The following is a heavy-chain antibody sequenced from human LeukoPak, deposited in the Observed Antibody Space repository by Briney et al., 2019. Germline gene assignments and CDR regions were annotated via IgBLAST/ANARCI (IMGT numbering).Heavy chain of an antibody. CDR3: ARRPKGLRFLEWLLYFDY. D-gene: IGHD3-3*01. CDR2: INHSGST. Sequence: SETLSLTCAVDGGSFSGYYWSWIRQPPGKGLEGIGEINHSGSTNYNPSLKSRVTISVDTSKNQFSLKLSSVTAADTAVYYCARRPKGLRFLEWLLYFDYWGQGTLVTVS. J-gene: IGHJ4*02. CDR1: GGSFSGYY. V-gene: IGHV4-34*01.